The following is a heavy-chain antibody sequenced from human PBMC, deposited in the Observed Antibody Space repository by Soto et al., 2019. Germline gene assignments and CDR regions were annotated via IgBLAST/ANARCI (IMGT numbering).Heavy chain of an antibody. CDR2: ISGSGGST. D-gene: IGHD2-15*01. Sequence: GGSLRLSCAASGFTFSSYAMSWFRQAPGKGLEWVSAISGSGGSTYYADSVKGRFTISRDNSKNTLYLQMNSLGAEDTAVYYCAKDQTLSVLAPWWFDPWGQGTLVTVSS. V-gene: IGHV3-23*01. J-gene: IGHJ5*02. CDR3: AKDQTLSVLAPWWFDP. CDR1: GFTFSSYA.